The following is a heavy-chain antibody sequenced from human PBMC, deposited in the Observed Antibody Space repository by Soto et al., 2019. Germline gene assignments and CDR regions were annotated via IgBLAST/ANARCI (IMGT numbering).Heavy chain of an antibody. Sequence: PGGSLRLSCAASGSPFSSYAMSWVRQAPGKGLEWVSVISGSGDSTYYADSVKGRFTISRDNSKNTLYLQMNSLRAEDTAVYYCARELAYCSGGSCYMEGAFDIWGQGTMVTVSS. V-gene: IGHV3-23*01. J-gene: IGHJ3*02. CDR2: ISGSGDST. CDR3: ARELAYCSGGSCYMEGAFDI. D-gene: IGHD2-15*01. CDR1: GSPFSSYA.